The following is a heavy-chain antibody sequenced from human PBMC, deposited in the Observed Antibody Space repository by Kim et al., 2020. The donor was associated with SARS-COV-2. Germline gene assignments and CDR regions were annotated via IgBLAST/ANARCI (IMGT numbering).Heavy chain of an antibody. D-gene: IGHD5-18*01. CDR2: ISSSSSNI. Sequence: GGSLRLSCAASGFTFSSYSMNWVRQAPGKGLEWVSSISSSSSNIYYADSVKGPFTISRDNAKNSLYLQMNSLRAEDTAVYYCARWDTDFDYYYYYMDVWGKGTTVTVSS. CDR3: ARWDTDFDYYYYYMDV. V-gene: IGHV3-21*01. CDR1: GFTFSSYS. J-gene: IGHJ6*03.